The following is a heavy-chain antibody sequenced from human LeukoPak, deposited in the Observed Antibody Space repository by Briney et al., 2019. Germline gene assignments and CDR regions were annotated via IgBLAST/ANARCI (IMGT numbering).Heavy chain of an antibody. CDR3: AGSSSSWYDHFDN. V-gene: IGHV4-61*01. J-gene: IGHJ4*02. D-gene: IGHD6-13*01. CDR1: GGSISSGSYY. Sequence: PSQTLSLTCTVSGGSISSGSYYWSWIRQPPGKGLEWIGYIYYSGSTNYNPSLKSRVTTSVETSKNQFSLKLSSVTAADTAVYYCAGSSSSWYDHFDNWGQGTLVTVSS. CDR2: IYYSGST.